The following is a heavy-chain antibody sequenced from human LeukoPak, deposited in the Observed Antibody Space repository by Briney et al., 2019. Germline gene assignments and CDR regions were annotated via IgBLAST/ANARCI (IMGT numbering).Heavy chain of an antibody. CDR3: ARGLWPTRYFDS. V-gene: IGHV4-38-2*02. CDR1: GYSISSGYY. J-gene: IGHJ4*02. CDR2: IYHSGST. Sequence: PSETLSLTCTVSGYSISSGYYWGWIRQPPGKGLEWIGSIYHSGSTYYNPSLKSRVTISVDTSKNQFSLKLSSVTAADTAVYYCARGLWPTRYFDSWGQGGLVTVSS. D-gene: IGHD3-10*01.